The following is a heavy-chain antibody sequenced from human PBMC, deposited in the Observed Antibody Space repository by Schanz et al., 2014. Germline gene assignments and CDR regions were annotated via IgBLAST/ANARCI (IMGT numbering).Heavy chain of an antibody. V-gene: IGHV3-30*04. CDR3: GRDYSGGALDY. Sequence: VQLVESGGGVVQPGTSLRLSCAASGFTFRGHAMHWVRQAPGQGLEWVTIISHDGSIQYGADSVKGRFTLSRDNSKNTMDLQMNSLRPEDTAVYYCGRDYSGGALDYWGQGTLVTVSS. J-gene: IGHJ4*02. CDR2: ISHDGSIQ. CDR1: GFTFRGHA. D-gene: IGHD6-19*01.